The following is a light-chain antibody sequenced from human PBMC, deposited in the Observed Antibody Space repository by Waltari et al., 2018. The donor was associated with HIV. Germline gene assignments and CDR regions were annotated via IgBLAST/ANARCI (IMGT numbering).Light chain of an antibody. CDR3: QQYNNWPRT. V-gene: IGKV3-15*01. CDR2: GAS. CDR1: QNVITN. Sequence: EIVMTQSRATLSVSPGESVTLSCRASQNVITNLAWYQQKFGQAPRLLIYGASTRATGIPARFSGGGSGTEFTLTISSLQSEDFAIYYCQQYNNWPRTFGQGTKVEVK. J-gene: IGKJ1*01.